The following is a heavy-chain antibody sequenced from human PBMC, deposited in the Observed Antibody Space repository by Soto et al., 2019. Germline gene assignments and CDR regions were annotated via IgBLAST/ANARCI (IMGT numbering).Heavy chain of an antibody. V-gene: IGHV3-66*01. CDR1: GFTVSSNY. D-gene: IGHD3-16*01. CDR3: MSTNLGY. J-gene: IGHJ4*02. CDR2: IYSGGST. Sequence: EVQLVESGGGLVQRGGSLRLSCAASGFTVSSNYMSWVRQAPGKGLEWVSFIYSGGSTYYADSVKGRFTVSRDNSKNTLYLQMNSLRAEDTAVYYCMSTNLGYWGQGTLVTVSS.